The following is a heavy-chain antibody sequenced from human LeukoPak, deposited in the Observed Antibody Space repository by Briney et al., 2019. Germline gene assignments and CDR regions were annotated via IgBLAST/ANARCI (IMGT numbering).Heavy chain of an antibody. D-gene: IGHD2-21*02. V-gene: IGHV4-34*01. CDR2: INHSGST. CDR3: TTSRLLPAAIHFYYYYFMDV. Sequence: NSSETLSLTCAVHGGLVSGYSWSWIRQSPGKGLEWIGEINHSGSTNYNPSLKSRVTIAADTSKKEFSLKLTSVTAADTAVYYCTTSRLLPAAIHFYYYYFMDVWGTGTTVTVSS. J-gene: IGHJ6*03. CDR1: GGLVSGYS.